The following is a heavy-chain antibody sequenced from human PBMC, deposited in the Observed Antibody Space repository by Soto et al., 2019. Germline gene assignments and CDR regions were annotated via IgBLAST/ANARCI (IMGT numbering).Heavy chain of an antibody. CDR1: GYTFASYG. J-gene: IGHJ3*02. CDR3: ARDIKPHSSSCKDAFDI. V-gene: IGHV1-18*01. CDR2: ISAYNGNT. D-gene: IGHD6-13*01. Sequence: GASVKVSCKASGYTFASYGISWVRQAPGQGLEWMGWISAYNGNTNYAQKLQGRVTMTTDTSTSTAYMELRSLRSDDTAVYYCARDIKPHSSSCKDAFDIWGQGTMVTVSS.